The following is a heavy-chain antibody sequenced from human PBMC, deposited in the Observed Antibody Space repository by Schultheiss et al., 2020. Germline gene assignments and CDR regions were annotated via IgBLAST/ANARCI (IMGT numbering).Heavy chain of an antibody. Sequence: GGSLRLSCAASGFTFSSYSMNWVRQAPGKGLEWVSSISSSSSYIYYADSVKGRFTISKDNAKNSLYLQMNSLRAEDTAVYYCARDRSTSRYYYYYMDVWGNGTTVTVSS. CDR2: ISSSSSYI. V-gene: IGHV3-21*01. CDR1: GFTFSSYS. J-gene: IGHJ6*03. D-gene: IGHD2-2*01. CDR3: ARDRSTSRYYYYYMDV.